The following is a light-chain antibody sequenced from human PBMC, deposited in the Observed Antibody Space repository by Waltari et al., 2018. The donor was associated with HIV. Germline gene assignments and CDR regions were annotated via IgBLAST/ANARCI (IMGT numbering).Light chain of an antibody. V-gene: IGLV2-8*01. J-gene: IGLJ2*01. CDR1: PSHVGGFAY. CDR3: SSYKDANDVV. CDR2: EVN. Sequence: QSALTPPPSASGSPGQSVPISCTGTPSHVGGFAYVSLYHQQPPKAPKLILYEVNRRPSGVTDRFSGSKSGNTASLTVSGLQPEDEGDYYCSSYKDANDVVFGGGTKLTVL.